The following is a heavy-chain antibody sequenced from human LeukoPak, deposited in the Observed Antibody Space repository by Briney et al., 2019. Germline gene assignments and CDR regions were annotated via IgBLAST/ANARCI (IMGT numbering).Heavy chain of an antibody. CDR3: ARGIDY. Sequence: GGSLRLSCAASGFTVSSYYMNWVRQAPGKELEWVSVIYTGGGRYYSDSVRGRFNISRDTSKKMVFLQMNSLRVEDTAVYYCARGIDYWGRGTLVTVSS. J-gene: IGHJ4*02. CDR1: GFTVSSYY. V-gene: IGHV3-53*01. CDR2: IYTGGGR.